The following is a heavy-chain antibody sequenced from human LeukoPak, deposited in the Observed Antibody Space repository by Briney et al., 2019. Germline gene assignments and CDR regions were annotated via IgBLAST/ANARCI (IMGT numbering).Heavy chain of an antibody. V-gene: IGHV3-20*04. CDR3: ARDDSSSWSPGYYFDY. CDR1: GFTFDDYG. Sequence: PGGSLRLSCAASGFTFDDYGMSWVRPAPGKGLEWASGINWNGGSTGYADSVKGRFTISRDNAKNSLYLQMNSLRAEDTALYYCARDDSSSWSPGYYFDYWGQGTLVTVSS. D-gene: IGHD6-13*01. CDR2: INWNGGST. J-gene: IGHJ4*02.